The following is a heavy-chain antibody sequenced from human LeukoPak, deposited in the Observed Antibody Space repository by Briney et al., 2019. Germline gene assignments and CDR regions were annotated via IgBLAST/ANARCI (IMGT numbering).Heavy chain of an antibody. CDR2: IYSGGST. V-gene: IGHV3-66*01. J-gene: IGHJ6*02. D-gene: IGHD4-17*01. CDR3: ARDYGDYVNYYYGMDV. CDR1: GFTVSSNY. Sequence: GGSLRLSCAASGFTVSSNYMSWVRQAPGKGLEWVSVIYSGGSTYYADSVKGRFTISRDNSKNTVYLEMNSLRPEDTAVYYCARDYGDYVNYYYGMDVWGQGTTVTVSS.